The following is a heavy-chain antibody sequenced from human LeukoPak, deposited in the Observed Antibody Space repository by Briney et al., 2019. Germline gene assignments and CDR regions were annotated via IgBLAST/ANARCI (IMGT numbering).Heavy chain of an antibody. CDR3: ARAADYYDSSGYYPLDY. CDR2: ISHEGDS. J-gene: IGHJ4*02. D-gene: IGHD3-22*01. CDR1: GVSLRGYY. V-gene: IGHV4-34*01. Sequence: SETLSLTCAVYGVSLRGYYWSWIRQSPEKGLEWIGEISHEGDSIYNPSLKSRVTLSVDMSKNQFSLKLRSVTAADTAVYYCARAADYYDSSGYYPLDYWGQGTLVTVSS.